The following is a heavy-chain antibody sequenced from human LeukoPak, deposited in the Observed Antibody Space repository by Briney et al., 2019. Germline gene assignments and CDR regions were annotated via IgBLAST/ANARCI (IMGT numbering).Heavy chain of an antibody. CDR3: ATWQQLVPAEYFQH. V-gene: IGHV4-34*01. D-gene: IGHD6-13*01. Sequence: SETLSLTCAVYGGSFSGHYWSWIRQPPGKGLEWIGEINHSGSTNYNPSLESRVTISVDTSKNHFSLKLSSVTAADTAVYYCATWQQLVPAEYFQHWGQGTLVTVSS. J-gene: IGHJ1*01. CDR1: GGSFSGHY. CDR2: INHSGST.